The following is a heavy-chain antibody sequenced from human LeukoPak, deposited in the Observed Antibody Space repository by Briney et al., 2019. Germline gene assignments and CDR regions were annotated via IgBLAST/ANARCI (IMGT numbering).Heavy chain of an antibody. Sequence: GGSLRLSCAASGFTFSSYSMNWVRQAPGKGLEWASSISSSSSYIYYADSVKGRFTISRDNAKNSLYLQMNSLRAEDTAVYYCARDPYYDFWSGYYTENYYYYGMDVWGQGTTVTVSS. CDR2: ISSSSSYI. CDR1: GFTFSSYS. D-gene: IGHD3-3*01. CDR3: ARDPYYDFWSGYYTENYYYYGMDV. J-gene: IGHJ6*02. V-gene: IGHV3-21*01.